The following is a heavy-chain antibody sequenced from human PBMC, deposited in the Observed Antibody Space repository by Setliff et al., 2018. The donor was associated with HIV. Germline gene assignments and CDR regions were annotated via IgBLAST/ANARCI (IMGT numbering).Heavy chain of an antibody. CDR1: GGSISSGGYS. V-gene: IGHV4-30-2*06. Sequence: TLSLTCAVSGGSISSGGYSWIRQSPGKGLEWIGCIHHSGSTYYNPSLESRVTISVNRSKNQFSLRLSLVTAADTAVYYCARDSPAGGMWGRRFDPWGQGTQVTVSS. CDR2: IHHSGST. CDR3: ARDSPAGGMWGRRFDP. J-gene: IGHJ5*02. D-gene: IGHD1-1*01.